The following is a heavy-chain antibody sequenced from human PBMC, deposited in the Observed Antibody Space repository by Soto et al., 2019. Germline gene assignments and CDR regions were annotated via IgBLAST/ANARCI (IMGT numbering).Heavy chain of an antibody. V-gene: IGHV3-23*01. CDR3: AKALYDFWSGIPQDYYYYMDV. CDR2: ISGSGGST. Sequence: GGSLRLSCAASGFTFSSYAMSWVRQAPGKGLEWVSAISGSGGSTYYADSVKGRFTISRDNSKNTLYLQMNSLRAEDTAVYYCAKALYDFWSGIPQDYYYYMDVWGKGTTVTVSS. D-gene: IGHD3-3*01. J-gene: IGHJ6*03. CDR1: GFTFSSYA.